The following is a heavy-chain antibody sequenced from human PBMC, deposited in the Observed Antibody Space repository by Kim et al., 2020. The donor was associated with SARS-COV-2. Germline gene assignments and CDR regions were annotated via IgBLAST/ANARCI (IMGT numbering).Heavy chain of an antibody. D-gene: IGHD5-12*01. V-gene: IGHV3-30*02. Sequence: YADSVKGRFTISRDNSKNTLYLQMNSLRAEDTAVYYCLVEMATMNEPFDYWGQGTLVTVSS. J-gene: IGHJ4*02. CDR3: LVEMATMNEPFDY.